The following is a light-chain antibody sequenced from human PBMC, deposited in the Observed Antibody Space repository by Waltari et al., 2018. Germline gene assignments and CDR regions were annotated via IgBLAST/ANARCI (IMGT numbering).Light chain of an antibody. V-gene: IGKV4-1*01. CDR3: QQVKSFPLT. CDR1: QSVLYSSNNKNY. J-gene: IGKJ4*01. Sequence: DIVMTQSPDSLAVSLGERATINCKSSQSVLYSSNNKNYLAWYQAKPGQPPKLLLSWASTREYGVPSRFSGSGSGTEFTLTISSLQPEDFATYSCQQVKSFPLTFGGGTKVEVK. CDR2: WAS.